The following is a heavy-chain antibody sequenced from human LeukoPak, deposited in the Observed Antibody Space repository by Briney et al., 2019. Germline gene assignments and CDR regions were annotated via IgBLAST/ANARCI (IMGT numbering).Heavy chain of an antibody. CDR1: GGTISSYY. CDR3: ARWYYSRWAFDY. V-gene: IGHV4-59*08. Sequence: PSETVSLTCTVSGGTISSYYWNWIRQPPGKGLEWIGYIHDSGSTKYNPSLKRRVTISVETSKNQFSLKLSSVTAADTAVYYCARWYYSRWAFDYWGQGTPVTGSS. CDR2: IHDSGST. J-gene: IGHJ4*02. D-gene: IGHD6-19*01.